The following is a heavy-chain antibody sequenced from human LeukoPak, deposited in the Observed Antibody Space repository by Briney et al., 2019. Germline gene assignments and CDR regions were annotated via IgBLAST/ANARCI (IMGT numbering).Heavy chain of an antibody. J-gene: IGHJ4*02. Sequence: GGSLRLSCAASGFTFDDYAMHWVRQAPGKGLEWVSPISWDGGSTYYADSVKGRFTISRDNSKNSLYLQMNSLRAEDTALYYCAKDVSGSYFRRFDYWGQGTLVTVSS. CDR3: AKDVSGSYFRRFDY. D-gene: IGHD1-26*01. V-gene: IGHV3-43D*04. CDR1: GFTFDDYA. CDR2: ISWDGGST.